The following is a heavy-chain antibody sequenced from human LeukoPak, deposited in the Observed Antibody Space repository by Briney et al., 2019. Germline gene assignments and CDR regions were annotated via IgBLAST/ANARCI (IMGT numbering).Heavy chain of an antibody. CDR1: GYTFTGYY. D-gene: IGHD6-19*01. Sequence: ASVKVSCKASGYTFTGYYMHWVRQAPGQGLEWMGWINPNSGGTNYAQKFQGRVTMTRDTSISTAYMELSRLRSDDTAVYYCARVKVEQWLVSYYFDYWGQGTLVTVSS. J-gene: IGHJ4*02. CDR3: ARVKVEQWLVSYYFDY. V-gene: IGHV1-2*02. CDR2: INPNSGGT.